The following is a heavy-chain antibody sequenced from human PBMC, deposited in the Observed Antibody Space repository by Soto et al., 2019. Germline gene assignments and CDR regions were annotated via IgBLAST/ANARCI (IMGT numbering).Heavy chain of an antibody. CDR2: IYHSGST. V-gene: IGHV4-38-2*01. CDR3: ARGGGPPRANWFDP. CDR1: GCSISIGYY. J-gene: IGHJ5*02. D-gene: IGHD2-8*01. Sequence: ETLSPTGAVSGCSISIGYYWCWIRQPPGKGLEWIGSIYHSGSTYYNPSLKSRVTISVDTSKNQFSLKLSSVTAADTAVYYCARGGGPPRANWFDPWGQGTLVT.